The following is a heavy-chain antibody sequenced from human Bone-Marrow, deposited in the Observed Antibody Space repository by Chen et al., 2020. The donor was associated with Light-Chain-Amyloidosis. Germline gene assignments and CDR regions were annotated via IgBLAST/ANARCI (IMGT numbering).Heavy chain of an antibody. CDR3: VRDHNWAFDI. J-gene: IGHJ3*02. CDR1: GFLFSAYS. CDR2: INWDSTAT. Sequence: GGSLRLPCVAFGFLFSAYSMNWVRPAPGKGLEWISYINWDSTATYYPDSMRGRCTISRDNGKNSLYLQLNSLRAEDTALYFCVRDHNWAFDIWGQGTVVTVSS. V-gene: IGHV3-48*01.